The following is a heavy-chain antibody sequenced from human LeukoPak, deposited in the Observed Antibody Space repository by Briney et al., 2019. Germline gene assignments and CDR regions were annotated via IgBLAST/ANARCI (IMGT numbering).Heavy chain of an antibody. V-gene: IGHV4-30-4*08. CDR3: ARDAGYLPYSSGWYGY. D-gene: IGHD6-19*01. J-gene: IGHJ4*02. CDR2: IYYSGST. CDR1: GGSISSGDYY. Sequence: PSQTLSLTCTVSGGSISSGDYYWSWIRQPPGKGLEWIGYIYYSGSTYYNPSLKSRVTISVDTSKNQFSLKLSSVTAADTAVYYCARDAGYLPYSSGWYGYWGQGTLVTVSS.